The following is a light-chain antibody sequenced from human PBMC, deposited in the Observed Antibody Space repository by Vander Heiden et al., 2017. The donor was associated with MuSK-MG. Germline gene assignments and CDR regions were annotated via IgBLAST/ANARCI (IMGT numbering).Light chain of an antibody. CDR1: SIISNY. CDR2: SAS. CDR3: QQSDSTLWT. J-gene: IGKJ1*01. V-gene: IGKV1-39*01. Sequence: DLQTTQSPFFLSASVGDTVIISCPASSIISNYLNWYQHKPGEAPRLLIYSASSLQSGVPSRFSGSGSGTEFTLTINSLQPEDFATYYCQQSDSTLWTFGQGTKVEIK.